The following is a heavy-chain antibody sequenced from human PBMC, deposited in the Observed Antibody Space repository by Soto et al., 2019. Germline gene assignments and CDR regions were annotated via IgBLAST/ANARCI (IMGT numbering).Heavy chain of an antibody. J-gene: IGHJ4*02. Sequence: QVHLQESGPGLVKPSETLSLFCNVSGGSMSNNYWTWIRQAPGKGLEWIGYVFYTGSTNYNPSLKSLVSISVDTSKKYFSLRLNSVTAADTAVYYCARSLTVTRFDQWGQGTRVTVS. CDR2: VFYTGST. V-gene: IGHV4-59*01. D-gene: IGHD4-17*01. CDR3: ARSLTVTRFDQ. CDR1: GGSMSNNY.